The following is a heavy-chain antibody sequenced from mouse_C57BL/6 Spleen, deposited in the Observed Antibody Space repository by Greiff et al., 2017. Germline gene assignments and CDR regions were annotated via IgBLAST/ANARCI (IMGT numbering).Heavy chain of an antibody. CDR2: INPNNGGT. J-gene: IGHJ2*01. D-gene: IGHD2-3*01. Sequence: EVQLQQSGPELVKPGASVKISCKASGYTFTDYYMNWVKQSHGKSLEWIGDINPNNGGTSYNQKFKGKATLTVDKSSSTAYMELRSLTSEDSAVYYCARYHDGYYYFDYWGQGTTLTVSS. V-gene: IGHV1-26*01. CDR1: GYTFTDYY. CDR3: ARYHDGYYYFDY.